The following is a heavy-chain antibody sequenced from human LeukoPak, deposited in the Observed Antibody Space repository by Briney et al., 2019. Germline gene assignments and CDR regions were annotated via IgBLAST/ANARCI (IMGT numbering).Heavy chain of an antibody. CDR2: ISGSGGST. CDR3: AKETTFRMAPGNY. CDR1: GFTFSSYG. J-gene: IGHJ4*02. Sequence: GGSLRLSCAASGFTFSSYGMSWVRQAPGKGLEWVSAISGSGGSTYYADSVKGRFTIPRDNSKNTLYLQMNSLRAEDTAVYYCAKETTFRMAPGNYWGQGTLVTVSS. V-gene: IGHV3-23*01. D-gene: IGHD1-14*01.